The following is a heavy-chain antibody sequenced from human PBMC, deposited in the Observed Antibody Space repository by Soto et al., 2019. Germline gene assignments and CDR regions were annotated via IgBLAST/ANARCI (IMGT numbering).Heavy chain of an antibody. V-gene: IGHV3-7*01. Sequence: DVQLVESGGGLVQPGGSLRLSCAASGFTYTNYWMDWVRQAPGKGLEWVANINQDGSEKYYVDSVKGRFTISRDNTKKSMYLQICSLGAEDTAVYFCAREYWYFALWGRGTLVTVSS. CDR3: AREYWYFAL. CDR2: INQDGSEK. J-gene: IGHJ2*01. CDR1: GFTYTNYW.